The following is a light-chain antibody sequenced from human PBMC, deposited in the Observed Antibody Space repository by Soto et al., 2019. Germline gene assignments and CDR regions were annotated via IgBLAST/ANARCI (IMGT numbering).Light chain of an antibody. Sequence: EIVLTQSPGTLSLSPGERATLSCRASQSVGSGYLAWYQQKSGQAPRLLIYAISNRATGIPDRFSGGGSGTDFTLTISRLEPEDFATYYCQQSYSTPITFGQGTRLEIK. CDR2: AIS. CDR1: QSVGSGY. CDR3: QQSYSTPIT. V-gene: IGKV3-20*01. J-gene: IGKJ5*01.